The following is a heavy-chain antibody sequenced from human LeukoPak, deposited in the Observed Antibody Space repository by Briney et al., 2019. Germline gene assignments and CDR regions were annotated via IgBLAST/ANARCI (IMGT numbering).Heavy chain of an antibody. D-gene: IGHD6-13*01. Sequence: GGSLRLSCAPSELTFSIFEMICVRQPPGERLECISYISRSASTTYSSDSVKGRFTISRDNAKNSLYLQMHSLRAEDTAIYYCARESLIAAAVDYWGQGTLVTVSS. CDR1: ELTFSIFE. CDR3: ARESLIAAAVDY. CDR2: ISRSASTT. V-gene: IGHV3-48*03. J-gene: IGHJ4*02.